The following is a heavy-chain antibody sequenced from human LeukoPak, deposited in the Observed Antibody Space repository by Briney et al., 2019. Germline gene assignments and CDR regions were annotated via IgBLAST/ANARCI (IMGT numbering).Heavy chain of an antibody. Sequence: SETLSLTCTVSGGSISSSSVYWGWIRQPPGKGLEWIATISYSGSTTSYNPSLKSRVTISVDTSKNQFSLKLNSVTPEDTAVYYCVRLVGGDIDYWGQGTLVTVSS. V-gene: IGHV4-39*01. CDR1: GGSISSSSVY. D-gene: IGHD5-12*01. CDR3: VRLVGGDIDY. CDR2: ISYSGSTT. J-gene: IGHJ4*02.